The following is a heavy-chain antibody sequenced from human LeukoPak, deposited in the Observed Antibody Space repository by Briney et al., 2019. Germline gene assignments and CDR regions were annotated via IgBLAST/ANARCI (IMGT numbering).Heavy chain of an antibody. V-gene: IGHV3-33*01. CDR1: GFTFSSYG. CDR3: ARGYCSGGSCYSDFDY. J-gene: IGHJ4*02. CDR2: IWYDGSNK. D-gene: IGHD2-15*01. Sequence: GSLRLSCAASGFTFSSYGMHWVRQAPGKGLEWVAVIWYDGSNKYYADSVKGRFTISRDNSKNTLYLQMNSLRAEDTAVYYCARGYCSGGSCYSDFDYWGQGTLVTVSS.